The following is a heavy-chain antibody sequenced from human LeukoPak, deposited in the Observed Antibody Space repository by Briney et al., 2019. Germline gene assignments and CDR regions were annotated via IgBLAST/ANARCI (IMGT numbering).Heavy chain of an antibody. V-gene: IGHV3-23*01. CDR1: GFTFSTYA. J-gene: IGHJ6*03. CDR2: IGGSDGRT. Sequence: GSLRLSCAASGFTFSTYAMSWVRQAPGKGLEWVSLIGGSDGRTRYADSVKGRFTISRDNSKNTLYLQMNSLRAEDTAVYYCARDGVGATSYYYYMDVWGKGTTVTVSS. CDR3: ARDGVGATSYYYYMDV. D-gene: IGHD1-26*01.